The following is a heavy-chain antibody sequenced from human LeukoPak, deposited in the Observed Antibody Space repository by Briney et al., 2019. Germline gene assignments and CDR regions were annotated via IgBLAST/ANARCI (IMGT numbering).Heavy chain of an antibody. CDR3: AKGLQWLVAKYYFDY. V-gene: IGHV3-23*01. CDR1: GFTFSSYA. D-gene: IGHD6-19*01. Sequence: GGSLRLSCAASGFTFSSYAMSWVRQAPGKGLEWVSAISGSGGSTYYADSVKGRFTISRDNSKNTLYLQMNSLRAEDTAVYCCAKGLQWLVAKYYFDYWGQGTLVTVSS. J-gene: IGHJ4*02. CDR2: ISGSGGST.